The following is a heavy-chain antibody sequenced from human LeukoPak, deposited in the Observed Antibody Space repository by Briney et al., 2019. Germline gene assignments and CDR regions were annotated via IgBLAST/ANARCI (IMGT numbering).Heavy chain of an antibody. J-gene: IGHJ4*02. CDR1: GGSISSSSYY. D-gene: IGHD4-17*01. V-gene: IGHV4-39*07. Sequence: SETLSLTCTVSGGSISSSSYYWGWVRQPPGKGLEWIGEIYHSGSTNYNPSLKSRVTISVDKSKNQFSLKLSSVTAADTAVYYCARGVDYGDEYFDYWGQGTLVTVSS. CDR2: IYHSGST. CDR3: ARGVDYGDEYFDY.